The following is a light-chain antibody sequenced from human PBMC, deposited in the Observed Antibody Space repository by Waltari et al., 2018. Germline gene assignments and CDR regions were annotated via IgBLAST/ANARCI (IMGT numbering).Light chain of an antibody. CDR3: QQSSSTPPFT. CDR1: QSISIW. CDR2: KAS. Sequence: DIQMTQSPSTLSASVGDRVTITCRASQSISIWLAWYQQRPGKAPKLLIYKASSLEIGVPSRFSGSGSGTDFTLTINSLQPEDFATYYCQQSSSTPPFTFGPGTKVDIK. J-gene: IGKJ3*01. V-gene: IGKV1-5*03.